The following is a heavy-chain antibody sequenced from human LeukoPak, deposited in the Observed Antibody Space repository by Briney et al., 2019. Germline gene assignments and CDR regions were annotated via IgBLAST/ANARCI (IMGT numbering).Heavy chain of an antibody. Sequence: PSETLSLTCAVSGGSISSSNWWSWVRQPPGKGLEWIGEINHSGSTNYNPSLKSRVTISVDTSKNQFSLKLSSVTAADTAVYYCARRRTAMVRGVLDYWGQGTLVTVSS. J-gene: IGHJ4*02. CDR2: INHSGST. V-gene: IGHV4-4*02. D-gene: IGHD3-10*01. CDR1: GGSISSSNW. CDR3: ARRRTAMVRGVLDY.